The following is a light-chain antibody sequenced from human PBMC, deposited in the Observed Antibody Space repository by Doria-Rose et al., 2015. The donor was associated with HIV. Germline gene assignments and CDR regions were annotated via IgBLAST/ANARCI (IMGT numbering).Light chain of an antibody. J-gene: IGKJ5*01. V-gene: IGKV3-20*01. Sequence: TQSPGTLSLSPGERATLSCRASQRVKSSYLAWYQQKPGQAPRLLIYDASTRATGIPDRFSGSGSVTDFTLTISRLEPEDVAVYYCRQYGTSRGTFGQGTRLGIK. CDR3: RQYGTSRGT. CDR1: QRVKSSY. CDR2: DAS.